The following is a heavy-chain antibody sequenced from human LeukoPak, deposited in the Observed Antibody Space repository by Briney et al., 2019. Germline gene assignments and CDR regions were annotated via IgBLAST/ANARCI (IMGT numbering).Heavy chain of an antibody. D-gene: IGHD4-17*01. CDR1: GFTFSSYG. V-gene: IGHV3-33*06. CDR2: IWYDGSNK. CDR3: AKAPVTTGYDY. J-gene: IGHJ4*02. Sequence: GGSLRLSCAASGFTFSSYGMHWVRQAPGKGLEWVAVIWYDGSNKYYADSVKGRFTISRDNSKNTLYLQMNSLRAEDTAVYYCAKAPVTTGYDYWGQGTLVTVSS.